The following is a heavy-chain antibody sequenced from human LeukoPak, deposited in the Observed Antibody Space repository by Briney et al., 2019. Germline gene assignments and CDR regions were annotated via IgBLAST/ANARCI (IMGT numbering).Heavy chain of an antibody. Sequence: ASVKVSCKASGYTFSDYGITWARQAPGQGLEWMGWINASDGTTNYAQKVQGRVTMTTDTYTSTAYMELRSLTSDDTAVYYCARCGAAVTTHFSHWGQGTLVTVSS. CDR2: INASDGTT. CDR3: ARCGAAVTTHFSH. J-gene: IGHJ4*02. CDR1: GYTFSDYG. D-gene: IGHD4-17*01. V-gene: IGHV1-18*01.